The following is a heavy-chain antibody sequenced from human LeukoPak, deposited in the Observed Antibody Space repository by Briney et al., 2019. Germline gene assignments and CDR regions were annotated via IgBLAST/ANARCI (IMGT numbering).Heavy chain of an antibody. CDR2: TYYRSKWYN. Sequence: SQTLSLTCAISGDSVSSNSAAWNWIRQSPSRGLEWLGRTYYRSKWYNDYAVSVKSRITINPDTSKNQFSLQLNSVTPEDTAVYYCARDGLLAAALYYYYYGMDVWGQGTTVTVSS. D-gene: IGHD6-13*01. V-gene: IGHV6-1*01. CDR1: GDSVSSNSAA. CDR3: ARDGLLAAALYYYYYGMDV. J-gene: IGHJ6*02.